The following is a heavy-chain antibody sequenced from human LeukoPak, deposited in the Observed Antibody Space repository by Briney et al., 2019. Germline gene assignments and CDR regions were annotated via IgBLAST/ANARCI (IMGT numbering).Heavy chain of an antibody. J-gene: IGHJ6*03. CDR1: GGSISSSSYY. CDR3: ARAPRGRVYYYYMDV. V-gene: IGHV4-39*07. D-gene: IGHD3-10*01. CDR2: IYYSGST. Sequence: PSETLSLTCTVSGGSISSSSYYWGWIRQPPGKGLEWIGSIYYSGSTYYNPSLKSRVTISVDTSKNQFSLKLNSVTAADTAVYYCARAPRGRVYYYYMDVWGKGTSVTASS.